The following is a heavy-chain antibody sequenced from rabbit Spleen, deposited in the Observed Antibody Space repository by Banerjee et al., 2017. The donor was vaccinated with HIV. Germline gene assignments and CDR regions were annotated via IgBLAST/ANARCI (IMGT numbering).Heavy chain of an antibody. D-gene: IGHD2-1*01. Sequence: QSLEESGGGLVKPEGSLTLTCTASGFSFSSSYYMCWVRQAPGKGLECIACIYADSSGRTYYANWAKGRFNISRTSSTSVTFEMTSLTAADPAPSFRARGSAAMTMVIIGFYLNLWGQGTLVPVS. CDR2: IYADSSGRT. V-gene: IGHV1S40*01. J-gene: IGHJ4*01. CDR1: GFSFSSSYY. CDR3: ARGSAAMTMVIIGFYLNL.